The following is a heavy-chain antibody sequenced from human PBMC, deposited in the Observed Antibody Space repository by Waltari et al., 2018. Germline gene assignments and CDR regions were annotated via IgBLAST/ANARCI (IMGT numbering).Heavy chain of an antibody. CDR1: GGSVRNFD. V-gene: IGHV4-59*02. Sequence: VQLQESGPGLVKPSDTLSLSCTFSGGSVRNFDWRWIRHPPGKGPEWIGYISHTGNTNYNPSLKGRVIISVDTSKKQFSRKVSSLTAADTAVYYCARGDGDLDYDYYYMDVWGKGTTVTVSS. D-gene: IGHD4-17*01. J-gene: IGHJ6*03. CDR2: ISHTGNT. CDR3: ARGDGDLDYDYYYMDV.